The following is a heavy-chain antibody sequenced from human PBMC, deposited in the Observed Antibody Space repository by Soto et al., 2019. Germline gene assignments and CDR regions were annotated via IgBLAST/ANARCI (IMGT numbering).Heavy chain of an antibody. J-gene: IGHJ4*02. CDR1: GGSISSGGYS. CDR3: ARDPYSGYELDY. V-gene: IGHV4-39*07. D-gene: IGHD5-12*01. Sequence: SETLSLTCAVSGGSISSGGYSWYWIRQPPGKGLEWIGEINHSGSTNYNPSLKSRVTISVDTSKNQFSLKLSSVTAADTAVYYCARDPYSGYELDYWGQGTLVTVSS. CDR2: INHSGST.